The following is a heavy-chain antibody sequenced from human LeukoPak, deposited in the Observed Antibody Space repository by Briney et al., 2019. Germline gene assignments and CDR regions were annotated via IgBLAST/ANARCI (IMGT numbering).Heavy chain of an antibody. J-gene: IGHJ6*03. CDR2: INPNSGGT. CDR3: ARAAYYYYYYMDV. Sequence: ASVKVSCKASGYTFTGYYMHWVRQAPGQGLEWMGWINPNSGGTNYALKFQGRVTMTRDTSISTAYMELSRLRSDDTAVYYCARAAYYYYYYMDVWGKGTTVTISS. D-gene: IGHD6-13*01. V-gene: IGHV1-2*02. CDR1: GYTFTGYY.